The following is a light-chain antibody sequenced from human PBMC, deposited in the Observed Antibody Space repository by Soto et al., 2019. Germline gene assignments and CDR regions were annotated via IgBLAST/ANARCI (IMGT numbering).Light chain of an antibody. CDR1: QSVSNN. J-gene: IGKJ1*01. CDR3: QQYNNWWT. V-gene: IGKV3-15*01. CDR2: GAS. Sequence: EIVMTQSPATLSVSPGERATLSCRASQSVSNNLDWYQKKPGQAPRLLIYGASTRATGIPARFSGSGSGTEFPLTISSLQSEDFAFYYCQQYNNWWTFGQGTRVDIK.